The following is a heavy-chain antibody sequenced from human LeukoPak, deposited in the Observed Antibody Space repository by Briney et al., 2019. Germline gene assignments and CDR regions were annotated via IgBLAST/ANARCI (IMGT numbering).Heavy chain of an antibody. V-gene: IGHV3-30*18. Sequence: GGSLRLSCAASGFTFSSYGMHWVRQAPGKGLEWVAVISYDGSNKYYADSVKGRFTISRDNSKNTLYLQMNSLRAEDMALYYCAKDIGQQWLAGAFDIWGQGTMVTVSS. J-gene: IGHJ3*02. CDR1: GFTFSSYG. CDR2: ISYDGSNK. CDR3: AKDIGQQWLAGAFDI. D-gene: IGHD6-19*01.